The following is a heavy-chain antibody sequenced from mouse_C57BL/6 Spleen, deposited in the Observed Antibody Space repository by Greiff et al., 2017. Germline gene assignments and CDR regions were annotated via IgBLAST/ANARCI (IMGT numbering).Heavy chain of an antibody. CDR1: GYAFSSYW. CDR2: IYPGDGDT. J-gene: IGHJ4*01. CDR3: AREWGSNYFYYAMDY. V-gene: IGHV1-80*01. D-gene: IGHD2-5*01. Sequence: VKLVESGAELVKPGASVKISCKASGYAFSSYWMNWVKQRPGKGLEWIGQIYPGDGDTNYNGKFKGKATLTADKSSSTAYMQLSSLTSEDSAVYFCAREWGSNYFYYAMDYWGQGTSVTVSS.